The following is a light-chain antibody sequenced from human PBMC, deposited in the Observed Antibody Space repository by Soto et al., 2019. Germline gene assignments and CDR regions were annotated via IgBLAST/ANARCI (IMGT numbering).Light chain of an antibody. CDR2: EVT. CDR1: SSDVGAYNF. Sequence: QSALTQPASVSGSPGQSITISCTGSSSDVGAYNFVSWYQHHPGRAPKLILYEVTTRPSGVSSRFSGSKSGNTASLTISGLQADDEATYYCSSYKSTNTPYVFGTGTKSPS. CDR3: SSYKSTNTPYV. V-gene: IGLV2-14*01. J-gene: IGLJ1*01.